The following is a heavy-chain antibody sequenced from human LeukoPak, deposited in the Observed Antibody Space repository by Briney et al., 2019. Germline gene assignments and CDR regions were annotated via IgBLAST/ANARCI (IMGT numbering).Heavy chain of an antibody. D-gene: IGHD6-13*01. J-gene: IGHJ4*02. CDR1: GYTLTELS. CDR2: FDPEDGET. CDR3: ASLKEAAAGPFDY. Sequence: ATVKVSCKVSGYTLTELSMHWVRQAPGKGLEWMGGFDPEDGETIYAQKFQGRVTMTEDTSTDTAYMELSSLRSEDTAVYYCASLKEAAAGPFDYWGQGTLVTVSS. V-gene: IGHV1-24*01.